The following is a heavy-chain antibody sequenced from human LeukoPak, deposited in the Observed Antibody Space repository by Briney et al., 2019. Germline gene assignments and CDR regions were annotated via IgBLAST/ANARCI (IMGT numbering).Heavy chain of an antibody. CDR1: GYTFTGYY. CDR3: ARRTTMVRGEYFDF. V-gene: IGHV1-2*02. J-gene: IGHJ4*02. Sequence: ASVKVSCKASGYTFTGYYIHWVRQAPGQGLEWMGWINPNSGGTNYAQKFQGRVTMTRDTSISTAYMELSRLRSDDTAVYYCARRTTMVRGEYFDFWGQGTLVTVSS. D-gene: IGHD3-10*01. CDR2: INPNSGGT.